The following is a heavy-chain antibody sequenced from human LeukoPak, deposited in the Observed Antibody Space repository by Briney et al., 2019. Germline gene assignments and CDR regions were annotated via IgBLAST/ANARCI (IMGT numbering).Heavy chain of an antibody. CDR2: INPTAGNT. D-gene: IGHD5-24*01. CDR1: GYTFSNYY. CDR3: ARIRDGYNDAYDI. Sequence: GASVKVSCKASGYTFSNYYLHWVRQAPGQGLEWVGLINPTAGNTYYAQRFQGRVTMTRNTSTSTVYMELSSLRSEDTAVYYCARIRDGYNDAYDIWGQGTMVTVPS. V-gene: IGHV1-46*01. J-gene: IGHJ3*02.